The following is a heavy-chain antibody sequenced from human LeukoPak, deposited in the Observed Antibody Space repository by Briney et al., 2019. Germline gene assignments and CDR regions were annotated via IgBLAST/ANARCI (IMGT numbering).Heavy chain of an antibody. CDR2: INDRGGYI. CDR3: VKERDRGIEVADDFDY. D-gene: IGHD6-19*01. J-gene: IGHJ4*02. CDR1: GFTFSMYS. Sequence: PGGSLRLSCEASGFTFSMYSMAWVRQAPGKGLEWVSVINDRGGYIQDADSVKGRFTISRDNSQNTLFLQMNGLRDDDTAVYYCVKERDRGIEVADDFDYWGQGTLVTVSS. V-gene: IGHV3-23*01.